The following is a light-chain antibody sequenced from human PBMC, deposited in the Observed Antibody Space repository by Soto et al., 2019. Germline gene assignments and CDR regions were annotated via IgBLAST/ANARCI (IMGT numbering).Light chain of an antibody. J-gene: IGLJ3*02. Sequence: QSVLTQPASVSGSPGQSITISCTGSSSDVGTYNLVSWYQQHPGKAPKLIIYEDNKRPSGLSNRFSGSKSGNTASLTNAGLQAGDEADYYCCSYAGGNSWVFGGGTQLTVL. CDR2: EDN. CDR1: SSDVGTYNL. CDR3: CSYAGGNSWV. V-gene: IGLV2-23*01.